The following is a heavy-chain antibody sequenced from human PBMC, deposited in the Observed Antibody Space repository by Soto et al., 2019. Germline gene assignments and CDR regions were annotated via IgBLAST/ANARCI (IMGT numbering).Heavy chain of an antibody. D-gene: IGHD5-12*01. V-gene: IGHV4-59*08. CDR1: GGSISSHY. CDR2: IYSSGST. Sequence: QVQLQGSGPGLVKPSETLSLTCTVSGGSISSHYWSWIRQPPGQGLEWIGYIYSSGSTNYNPSLTIRVTISVDTSKSQFALRLSSVTAADTAVYFCARLDGYDPYFDYWCQGALVTVSS. CDR3: ARLDGYDPYFDY. J-gene: IGHJ4*02.